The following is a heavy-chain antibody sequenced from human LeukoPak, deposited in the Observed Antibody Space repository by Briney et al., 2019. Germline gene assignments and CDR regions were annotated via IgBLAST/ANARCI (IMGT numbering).Heavy chain of an antibody. J-gene: IGHJ4*02. CDR3: ARDPHDYGGNSLDY. CDR2: IYNSGSA. Sequence: SETLSLTCTVSGGSINSYYWSWIRQPPGKGLEWIGYIYNSGSANYNPSLKSRVTISVDTSKNQFSLRLSSVTAADTAVYYCARDPHDYGGNSLDYWGQGTLVTVSS. V-gene: IGHV4-59*01. D-gene: IGHD4-23*01. CDR1: GGSINSYY.